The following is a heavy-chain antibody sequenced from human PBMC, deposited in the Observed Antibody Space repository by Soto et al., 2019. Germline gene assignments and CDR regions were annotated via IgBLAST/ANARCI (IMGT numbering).Heavy chain of an antibody. CDR1: GYTFTSYA. D-gene: IGHD2-2*01. J-gene: IGHJ5*01. V-gene: IGHV1-8*01. Sequence: QVQLVLSGAEVKKPGASVKVSCKASGYTFTSYAINWVRQPTGPGLEWMGWMNPNSGNTGYAQKFQGRVTMTWNTSMSTSDMALSILGSEYATVDYCARAEHRSECVPGPNCFASWGQVTLVTVSS. CDR2: MNPNSGNT. CDR3: ARAEHRSECVPGPNCFAS.